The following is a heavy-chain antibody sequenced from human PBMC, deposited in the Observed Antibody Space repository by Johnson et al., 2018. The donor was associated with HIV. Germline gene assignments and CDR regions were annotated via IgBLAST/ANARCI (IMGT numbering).Heavy chain of an antibody. V-gene: IGHV3-66*02. CDR1: GLNFSDYS. Sequence: VQLVESGGGVVQPETSMRLSCVVSGLNFSDYSMHWVRQAPGKVPEWLSVVSSGGTSYYADSVRGRFTVSRDNSKNTLYLQMSSLRAEDTALYYCVRDDRPDAFDIWGQGTMVTVSS. CDR2: VSSGGTS. D-gene: IGHD3-16*01. CDR3: VRDDRPDAFDI. J-gene: IGHJ3*02.